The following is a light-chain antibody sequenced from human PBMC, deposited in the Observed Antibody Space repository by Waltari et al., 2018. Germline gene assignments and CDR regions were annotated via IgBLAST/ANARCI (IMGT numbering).Light chain of an antibody. Sequence: QSALTQPASVSVSPGQSITISCTGTSSDVGGYNYVSWYQQHPGKAPKRMIYDVSKRPSGAFNRFSGSKYSTTAFLTIFGLQAEDEADYYCSSYTSSSTFGVFGGGTKLRVL. V-gene: IGLV2-14*01. CDR1: SSDVGGYNY. CDR3: SSYTSSSTFGV. CDR2: DVS. J-gene: IGLJ3*02.